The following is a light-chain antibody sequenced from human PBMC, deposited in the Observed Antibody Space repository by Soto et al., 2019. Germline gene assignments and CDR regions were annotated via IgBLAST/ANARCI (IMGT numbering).Light chain of an antibody. Sequence: QSVLTQPASVSGSPGQSITISCTGTSSDIGGYNYVSWYQQYPDKAPKLMIFEVTEWPSGISNRFSGSKSDNTASLTISGLRPEDEADYYCASFSSISTFVFGGGTKVTVL. V-gene: IGLV2-14*01. CDR3: ASFSSISTFV. J-gene: IGLJ1*01. CDR1: SSDIGGYNY. CDR2: EVT.